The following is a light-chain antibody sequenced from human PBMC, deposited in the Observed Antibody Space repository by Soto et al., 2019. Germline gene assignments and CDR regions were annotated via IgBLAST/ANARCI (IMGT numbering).Light chain of an antibody. CDR1: QSVNSN. V-gene: IGKV3-15*01. Sequence: EIVMTQSPVTLSVSPGERATLSCRASQSVNSNLAWYQQKPGQAPRLLIYVASTRATGIPARFSGSGSGTEFTLTISSLQSEDFAVYYCQQYNNWPLTFGGGTKVEIK. CDR2: VAS. J-gene: IGKJ4*01. CDR3: QQYNNWPLT.